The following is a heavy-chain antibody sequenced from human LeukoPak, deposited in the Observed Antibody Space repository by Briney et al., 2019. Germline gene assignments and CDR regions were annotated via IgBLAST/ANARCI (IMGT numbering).Heavy chain of an antibody. CDR1: GYSFTSYW. V-gene: IGHV5-51*01. CDR3: ARQPQYTSGPFDT. Sequence: GESLKISCKGSGYSFTSYWIGWVRQMPGKGLEWMGIIYPGDSDTRYSPSFQDQVTMSADKSISTAYLQWSSLKASDTAMYYCARQPQYTSGPFDTWGQGTLVTVSS. D-gene: IGHD6-19*01. CDR2: IYPGDSDT. J-gene: IGHJ5*02.